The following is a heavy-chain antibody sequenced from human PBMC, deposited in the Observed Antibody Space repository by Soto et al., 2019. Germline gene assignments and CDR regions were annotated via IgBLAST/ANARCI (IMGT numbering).Heavy chain of an antibody. CDR2: ISYDGSHK. Sequence: QVQLVESGGGVVQPGRSLRLSCAASGFTFSHYGMNWVRQAPGKGLEWVALISYDGSHKHYEDSVKGRFTISRDNSDNTLYLQMSNLTTEDTAVYYCAKGSVLGYCTGGSCYGDAFDIWGQGTMVTVSS. D-gene: IGHD2-15*01. J-gene: IGHJ3*02. V-gene: IGHV3-30*18. CDR3: AKGSVLGYCTGGSCYGDAFDI. CDR1: GFTFSHYG.